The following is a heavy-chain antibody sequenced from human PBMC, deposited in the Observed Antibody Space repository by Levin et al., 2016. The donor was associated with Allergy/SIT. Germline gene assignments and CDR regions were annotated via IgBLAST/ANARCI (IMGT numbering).Heavy chain of an antibody. CDR2: ISGNGVTT. Sequence: GGSLRLSCVASGFAFNNYATSWVRQAPGKGLEWVAVISGNGVTTYHADSVKGRFTISRDNSKNTLYLQISSLRGEDTAIYYCAQHRGGLNDPFDYWGQGTLVTVSS. CDR1: GFAFNNYA. D-gene: IGHD1-1*01. J-gene: IGHJ4*02. V-gene: IGHV3-23*01. CDR3: AQHRGGLNDPFDY.